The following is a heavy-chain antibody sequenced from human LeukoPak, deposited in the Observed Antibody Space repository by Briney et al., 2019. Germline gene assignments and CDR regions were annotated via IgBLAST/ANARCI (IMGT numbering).Heavy chain of an antibody. CDR3: AREGGWFDP. V-gene: IGHV3-33*08. D-gene: IGHD2-15*01. CDR2: IWYDGSNK. Sequence: PGGSLRLSCAASGFTLSNYGMHWVRQAPGKGLEWVAVIWYDGSNKYYADSVKGRFTISRDNSKNTLYLQMNSLRAEDTAVYYCAREGGWFDPWGQGTLDTVSS. CDR1: GFTLSNYG. J-gene: IGHJ5*02.